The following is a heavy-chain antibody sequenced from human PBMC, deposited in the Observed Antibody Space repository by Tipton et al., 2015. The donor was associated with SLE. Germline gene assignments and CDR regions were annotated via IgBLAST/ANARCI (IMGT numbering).Heavy chain of an antibody. Sequence: TLSLTCTVSGGSISSGGYYWSWSRQHPGKGLEWIGYIYYSGSTNYNPSLKSRVTISVDASKNQFSLKLSSVTAADTAVYYCASKDGYNSPVAFDIWGQGTMVTVSS. CDR3: ASKDGYNSPVAFDI. J-gene: IGHJ3*02. D-gene: IGHD5-24*01. CDR1: GGSISSGGYY. V-gene: IGHV4-61*08. CDR2: IYYSGST.